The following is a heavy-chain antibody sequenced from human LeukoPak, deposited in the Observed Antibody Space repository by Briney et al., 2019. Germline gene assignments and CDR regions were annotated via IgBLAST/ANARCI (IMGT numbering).Heavy chain of an antibody. CDR2: IKPETGAT. J-gene: IGHJ4*02. Sequence: APVKVSCKTSGYTFTGYYIHWVRQAPRQGLEWMGWIKPETGATNYEQKFQGRVTMTQDTSTTTVYMELRGLTSDDTALYYCSRDRGPEWWGSFDHWGQGTLVTVSS. D-gene: IGHD3-16*01. CDR1: GYTFTGYY. V-gene: IGHV1-2*02. CDR3: SRDRGPEWWGSFDH.